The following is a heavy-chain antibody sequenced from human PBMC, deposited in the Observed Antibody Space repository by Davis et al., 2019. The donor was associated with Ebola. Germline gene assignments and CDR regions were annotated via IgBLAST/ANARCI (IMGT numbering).Heavy chain of an antibody. CDR3: ARDLFRERFLEWLSYNWFDP. J-gene: IGHJ5*02. CDR1: GYTFTSYG. Sequence: ASVTVSCKASGYTFTSYGISWVRQAPGQGLEWMGRIIPILGIANYAQKLQGRVTMTTDTSTSTAYMELRSLRSDDTTVYYCARDLFRERFLEWLSYNWFDPWGQGTLVTVSS. CDR2: IIPILGIA. D-gene: IGHD3-3*01. V-gene: IGHV1-18*01.